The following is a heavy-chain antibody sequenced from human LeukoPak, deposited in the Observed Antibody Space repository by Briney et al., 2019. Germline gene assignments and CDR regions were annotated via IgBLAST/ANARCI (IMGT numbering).Heavy chain of an antibody. D-gene: IGHD3-22*01. CDR2: IYYSGST. CDR1: GGSISSRSYY. J-gene: IGHJ5*02. V-gene: IGHV4-39*01. Sequence: SETLSLTCTVSGGSISSRSYYWGWIRQPPGKGLEWIGSIYYSGSTYYNPSLQSRVTISVDTSKNQFSLKLSSVTAADTAVYYCARAGYYYDSKRKFDPWGQGTLVTVSS. CDR3: ARAGYYYDSKRKFDP.